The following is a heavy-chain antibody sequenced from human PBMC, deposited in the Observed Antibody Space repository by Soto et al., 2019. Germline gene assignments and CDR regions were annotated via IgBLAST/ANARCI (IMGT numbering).Heavy chain of an antibody. Sequence: GGSLRLSCAASGFTFSSYSMNWVRQAPGKGLEWVSSISSSSSYIYYADSVKGRFTISRDNAKNSLYLQMNSLRAEDTAVYYCARGDYGDYYYGMDVWGQGTTVTVSS. D-gene: IGHD4-17*01. CDR2: ISSSSSYI. J-gene: IGHJ6*02. V-gene: IGHV3-21*01. CDR1: GFTFSSYS. CDR3: ARGDYGDYYYGMDV.